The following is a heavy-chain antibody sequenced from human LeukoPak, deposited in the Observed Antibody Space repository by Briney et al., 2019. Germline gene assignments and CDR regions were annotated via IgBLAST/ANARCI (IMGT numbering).Heavy chain of an antibody. J-gene: IGHJ6*02. CDR3: ARGRYSSGLDGMDV. V-gene: IGHV3-21*01. CDR2: ISSSSSYI. Sequence: GVSLRLSCAASGFTFSSYSMNWVREAPGKGLEWVSSISSSSSYIYYADSVKGRFTISRDNAKNSLYLQMNSLRAEDTAVYYCARGRYSSGLDGMDVWGQGTTVTVSS. D-gene: IGHD6-19*01. CDR1: GFTFSSYS.